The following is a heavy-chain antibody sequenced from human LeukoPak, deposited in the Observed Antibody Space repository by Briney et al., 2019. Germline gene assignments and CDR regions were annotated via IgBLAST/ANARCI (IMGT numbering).Heavy chain of an antibody. D-gene: IGHD2-2*01. CDR3: ARDSRYCSSTNCYHDY. CDR1: GFTFSSYN. V-gene: IGHV3-21*01. J-gene: IGHJ4*02. Sequence: SGGSLRLSCAASGFTFSSYNMNWVCQAPGKGLEWVSSISSSSSFIYYADSLKGRFTISRDNAKNSLYLQMNSLRAEDTAVYYCARDSRYCSSTNCYHDYWGQGTLVTVSS. CDR2: ISSSSSFI.